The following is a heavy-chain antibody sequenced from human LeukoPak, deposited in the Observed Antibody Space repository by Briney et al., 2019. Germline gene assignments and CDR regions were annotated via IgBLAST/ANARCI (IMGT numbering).Heavy chain of an antibody. V-gene: IGHV1-69*05. Sequence: SVKVSCKASGGTFSSYAISWVRQAPGQGLEWMGRIIPIFGTANYAQKFQGGVTITTDESTSTAYMELSSLRSEDTAVYYCARGPRITMIVVPRTEYFQHWGQGTLVTVSS. D-gene: IGHD3-22*01. CDR1: GGTFSSYA. CDR3: ARGPRITMIVVPRTEYFQH. CDR2: IIPIFGTA. J-gene: IGHJ1*01.